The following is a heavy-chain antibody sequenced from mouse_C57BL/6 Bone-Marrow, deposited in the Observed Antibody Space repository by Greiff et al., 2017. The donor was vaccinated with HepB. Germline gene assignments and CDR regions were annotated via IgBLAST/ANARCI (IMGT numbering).Heavy chain of an antibody. CDR1: GFTFSDYG. CDR3: ARRRDPYAMDY. V-gene: IGHV5-15*01. CDR2: ISNLAYSI. J-gene: IGHJ4*01. D-gene: IGHD3-3*01. Sequence: EVKVVESGGGLVQPGGSLKLSCAASGFTFSDYGMAWVRQAPRKGPEWVAFISNLAYSIYYADTVTGRFTISSENAKNTLDLEMSSLRSEDTAMYYCARRRDPYAMDYWGQGTSVTVSS.